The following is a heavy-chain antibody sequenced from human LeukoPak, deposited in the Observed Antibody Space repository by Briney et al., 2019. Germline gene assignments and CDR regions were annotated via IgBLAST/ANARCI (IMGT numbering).Heavy chain of an antibody. Sequence: SETLSLTCTVSGGSISSYYWSWIRQPPGKGLEWIGYISYSGSTNYNPSLKSRVAISLDTSKNQFSLKLSSVTAADTAVYYCTGGGLVRGVTHWFDPWGQGTLVTVSS. CDR1: GGSISSYY. D-gene: IGHD3-10*01. CDR2: ISYSGST. J-gene: IGHJ5*02. CDR3: TGGGLVRGVTHWFDP. V-gene: IGHV4-59*08.